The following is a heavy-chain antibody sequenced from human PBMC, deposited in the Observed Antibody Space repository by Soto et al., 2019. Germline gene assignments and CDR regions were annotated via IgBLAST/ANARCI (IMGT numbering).Heavy chain of an antibody. J-gene: IGHJ4*02. CDR1: GFIFTDYS. Sequence: GGSLRLSCAASGFIFTDYSMTWIRQAPGKGLEWVSCISSGDETTHYADSVKGRFIVSRDNAKKVLFLQMNSLRAEDTAVYYCAKKQSGSGLTVLRGLLDYWGQGALVTVSS. CDR3: AKKQSGSGLTVLRGLLDY. CDR2: ISSGDETT. D-gene: IGHD3-10*01. V-gene: IGHV3-11*01.